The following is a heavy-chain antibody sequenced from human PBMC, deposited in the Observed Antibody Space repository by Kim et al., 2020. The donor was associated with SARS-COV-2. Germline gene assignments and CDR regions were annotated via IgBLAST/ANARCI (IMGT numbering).Heavy chain of an antibody. J-gene: IGHJ3*02. CDR1: GDTFSSYA. CDR3: ARPYYDSTETDAFDI. D-gene: IGHD3-22*01. CDR2: IIPIFGTA. V-gene: IGHV1-69*13. Sequence: SVKVSCKTSGDTFSSYAISWVLQAPGQGLEWMGGIIPIFGTANYAQKFQGRVTITADESTSTAYMEVSSLRSEDTAVYYCARPYYDSTETDAFDIWGQGTMVTVSS.